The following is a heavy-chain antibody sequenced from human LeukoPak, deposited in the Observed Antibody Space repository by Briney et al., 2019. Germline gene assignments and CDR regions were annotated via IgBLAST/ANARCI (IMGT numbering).Heavy chain of an antibody. V-gene: IGHV4-34*01. CDR1: GGSFSGYY. D-gene: IGHD5-24*01. Sequence: SETLSLTCAVYGGSFSGYYWSWIRQPPGKGLEWIGEINHSGSTNYNPSLKSRVTISVDTSKNQFSLKLSSVTAADTAVYYCARGRRWLQPFDYWGQGTLATVSS. J-gene: IGHJ4*02. CDR3: ARGRRWLQPFDY. CDR2: INHSGST.